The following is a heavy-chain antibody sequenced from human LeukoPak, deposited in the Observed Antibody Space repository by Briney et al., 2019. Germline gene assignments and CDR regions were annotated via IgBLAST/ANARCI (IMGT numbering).Heavy chain of an antibody. V-gene: IGHV3-21*01. D-gene: IGHD1-7*01. Sequence: GGSLRLSCAASGFTFSSYSMNWARQAPGKGLEWVSSISSSSSYIYYADSVKGRFTISRDNAKNSLYLQMNSLRAEDTAVCYCARDRGGGTTPTGWYFDLWGRGTLVTVSS. CDR3: ARDRGGGTTPTGWYFDL. CDR1: GFTFSSYS. J-gene: IGHJ2*01. CDR2: ISSSSSYI.